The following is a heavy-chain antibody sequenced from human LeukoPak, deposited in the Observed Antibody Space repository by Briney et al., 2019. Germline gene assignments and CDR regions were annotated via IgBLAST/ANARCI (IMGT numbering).Heavy chain of an antibody. V-gene: IGHV1-3*01. CDR3: ARDDCGDTCYPGGY. CDR2: IKAGNGDT. D-gene: IGHD2-21*01. Sequence: ASVKVSCKASGYIFTKYVVHWVRQAPGQRPEWMGWIKAGNGDTKYSQNFQDRLTITRDTTASTVYMELSSLTSEDTALYYCARDDCGDTCYPGGYWGQGTLVTVSS. CDR1: GYIFTKYV. J-gene: IGHJ4*02.